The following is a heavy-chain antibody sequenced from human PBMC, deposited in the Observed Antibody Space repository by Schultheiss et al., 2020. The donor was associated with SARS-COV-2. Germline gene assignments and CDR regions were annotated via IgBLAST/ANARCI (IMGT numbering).Heavy chain of an antibody. CDR1: GYTLTGYY. Sequence: ASVKVSCKASGYTLTGYYMHWVRQAPGQGLEWMGWINPNSGGTNYAQKFQGRVTMTRDTSISTAYMELSRLRSDDTAVYYCAKDLGYSYGYSWGDWFDPWGQGTLVTVSS. CDR3: AKDLGYSYGYSWGDWFDP. CDR2: INPNSGGT. J-gene: IGHJ5*02. V-gene: IGHV1-2*02. D-gene: IGHD5-18*01.